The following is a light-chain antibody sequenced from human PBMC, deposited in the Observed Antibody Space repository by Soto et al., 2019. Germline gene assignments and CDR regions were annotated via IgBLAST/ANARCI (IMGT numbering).Light chain of an antibody. V-gene: IGKV3-15*01. J-gene: IGKJ1*01. CDR3: QQYNNWSWT. CDR1: ESVSSN. Sequence: VTTQSPATLSVSPGERATLSCRASESVSSNLAWYQQKPGQAPRLLIYGASTRATGIPARFSGSGSGTEFTLTISSLQSEDFAVYYCQQYNNWSWTFGQGTKVDIK. CDR2: GAS.